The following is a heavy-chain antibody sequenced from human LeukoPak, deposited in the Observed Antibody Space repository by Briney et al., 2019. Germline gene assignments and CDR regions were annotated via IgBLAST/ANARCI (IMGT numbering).Heavy chain of an antibody. Sequence: GGSLRLSCAASGFTFSSYGMHWVRQAPGKGLEWVAFIRYDGSNKYYADSVKGRFTISRENSKNTLYLQMNSLRAEDTAVYYCAKEGNYGDYVDNYFDYWGQGTLVTVSS. D-gene: IGHD4-17*01. CDR1: GFTFSSYG. CDR2: IRYDGSNK. J-gene: IGHJ4*02. CDR3: AKEGNYGDYVDNYFDY. V-gene: IGHV3-30*02.